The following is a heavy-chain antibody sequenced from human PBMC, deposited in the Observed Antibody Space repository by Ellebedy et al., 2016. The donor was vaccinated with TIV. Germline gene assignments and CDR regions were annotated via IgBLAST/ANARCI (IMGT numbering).Heavy chain of an antibody. CDR1: GGSISSYY. Sequence: SETLSLTXTVSGGSISSYYWSWIRQPPGKGLEWIGEINHSGSTNYNPSLKSRVTISVDTSKNQFSLKLSSVTAADTAVYYCARGDKDDILTGYYYYGMDVWGQGTTVTVSS. V-gene: IGHV4-34*01. D-gene: IGHD3-9*01. CDR3: ARGDKDDILTGYYYYGMDV. J-gene: IGHJ6*02. CDR2: INHSGST.